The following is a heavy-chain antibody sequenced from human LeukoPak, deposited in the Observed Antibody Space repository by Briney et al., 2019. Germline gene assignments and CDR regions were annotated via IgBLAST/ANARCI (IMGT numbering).Heavy chain of an antibody. Sequence: SETLSLTCAVYGGSFSGYYWSWIRQPPGKGLEWIGEINHSGSTNYNPSLKSRVTISVDTSKNQFSLKLSSVTAADTAVYYCARGVGSSGFMYDYWGQGTLVTVSS. V-gene: IGHV4-34*01. CDR1: GGSFSGYY. D-gene: IGHD3-22*01. CDR3: ARGVGSSGFMYDY. CDR2: INHSGST. J-gene: IGHJ4*02.